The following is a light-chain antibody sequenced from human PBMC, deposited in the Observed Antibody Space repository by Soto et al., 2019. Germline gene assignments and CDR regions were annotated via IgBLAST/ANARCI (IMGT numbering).Light chain of an antibody. CDR3: QQYGSSPPWA. Sequence: EIVLTQSPGTLSLSPGERATLSCRASQSVSSSCLAWYQQKPGQAPRLLIYGASSRATGIPDRFSGSGSGTDFTLTISRLEPEDFAVYYCQQYGSSPPWAFGQGTKVDI. J-gene: IGKJ1*01. V-gene: IGKV3-20*01. CDR2: GAS. CDR1: QSVSSSC.